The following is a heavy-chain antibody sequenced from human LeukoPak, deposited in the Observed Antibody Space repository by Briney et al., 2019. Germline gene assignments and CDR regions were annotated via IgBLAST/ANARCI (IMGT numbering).Heavy chain of an antibody. V-gene: IGHV1-3*01. CDR1: GYTFTSYA. D-gene: IGHD6-13*01. CDR2: INAGNGNT. Sequence: ASVKVSCKASGYTFTSYAMHWVRQAPGQRLEWMGWINAGNGNTKYSQKFQGRVTITRDTSASTAYMELSSLRSEDTAVYHCARAIAAAEPVDFDYWGQGTLVTVSS. CDR3: ARAIAAAEPVDFDY. J-gene: IGHJ4*02.